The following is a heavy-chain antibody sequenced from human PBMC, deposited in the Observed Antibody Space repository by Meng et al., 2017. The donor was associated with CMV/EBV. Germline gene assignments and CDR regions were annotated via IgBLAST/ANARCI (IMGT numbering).Heavy chain of an antibody. CDR2: ISSSGSTI. D-gene: IGHD3-10*01. Sequence: GESLKISCAASGFTFSSYEMNWVRQAPGKGLEWVSYISSSGSTIYYADSVKGRFTISRDNAKNSLYLQMNSLRAEDTAVYYCARDPDGSSLYYYYYYGMDVWGQGTTVTVSS. V-gene: IGHV3-48*03. CDR3: ARDPDGSSLYYYYYYGMDV. CDR1: GFTFSSYE. J-gene: IGHJ6*02.